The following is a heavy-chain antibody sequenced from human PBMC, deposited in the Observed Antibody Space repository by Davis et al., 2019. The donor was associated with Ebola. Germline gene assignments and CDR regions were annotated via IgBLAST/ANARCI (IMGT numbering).Heavy chain of an antibody. Sequence: GESLKISCKDSGNSFTSHWIGWVRQMPGKGLDWMGIIYTGDSDTRYSPSFLGQVIISADKSIATAYLQWSSLKASDTAMYYCARRAAVAYDHVWGISRHDAFDIWGQGTMVTVSS. J-gene: IGHJ3*02. CDR1: GNSFTSHW. V-gene: IGHV5-51*01. CDR2: IYTGDSDT. CDR3: ARRAAVAYDHVWGISRHDAFDI. D-gene: IGHD3-16*01.